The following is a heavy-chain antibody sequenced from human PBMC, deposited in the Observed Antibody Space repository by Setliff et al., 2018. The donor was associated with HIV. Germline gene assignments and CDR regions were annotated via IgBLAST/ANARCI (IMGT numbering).Heavy chain of an antibody. J-gene: IGHJ4*02. Sequence: ASVKVSCKASGYIFTDYYIHWVRQAPGQGLEWMGWINPNGGYTSYAQKSLGRVTMTQDTSFTTAYLELSRLGSDDTAVYYCAADNYNCNSFDSWGQGTLVTVSS. V-gene: IGHV1-2*02. D-gene: IGHD3-3*01. CDR3: AADNYNCNSFDS. CDR2: INPNGGYT. CDR1: GYIFTDYY.